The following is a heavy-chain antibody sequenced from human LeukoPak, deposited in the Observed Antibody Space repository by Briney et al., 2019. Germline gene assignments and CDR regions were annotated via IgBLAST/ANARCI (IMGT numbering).Heavy chain of an antibody. CDR1: GFTFSSYW. D-gene: IGHD2-15*01. CDR3: ARVLKTYWYMDV. V-gene: IGHV3-74*01. Sequence: GGSLRLSCAASGFTFSSYWMHWVRQPPGKGLVWVSLIKSDGSNTYYVDSVKGRFTISRDNAKNTLYLQMNSLRAEDTAVYYCARVLKTYWYMDVWGKGTTVTVSS. CDR2: IKSDGSNT. J-gene: IGHJ6*03.